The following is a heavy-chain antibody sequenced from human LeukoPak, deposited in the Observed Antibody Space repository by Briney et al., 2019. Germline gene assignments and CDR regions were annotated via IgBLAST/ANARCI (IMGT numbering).Heavy chain of an antibody. J-gene: IGHJ6*01. V-gene: IGHV4-39*01. CDR3: ARHEGSEVRGRRYNYYGMDV. D-gene: IGHD3-10*01. CDR1: GASISTYNNY. CDR2: VFYSGNT. Sequence: SETLSLTCGVSGASISTYNNYWTWIRQSPEKGLEWLGSVFYSGNTYYNPSLKSRVTISLDTSKNQVSLTLSSVTAADTAVYYCARHEGSEVRGRRYNYYGMDVWGPGTTVTVSS.